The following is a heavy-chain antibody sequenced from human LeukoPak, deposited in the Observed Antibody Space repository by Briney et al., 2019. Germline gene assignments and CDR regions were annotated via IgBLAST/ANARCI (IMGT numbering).Heavy chain of an antibody. V-gene: IGHV4-59*12. CDR3: ARLTMFRGVIYGTDWHSDL. J-gene: IGHJ2*01. CDR1: GGSISSYY. Sequence: SETLSLTCTVSGGSISSYYCSWIRQPPGKGLEWIGYIFYSGSINYNPSLRSRVTISLDTSKNQFSLKLSSVTAADTAVYYCARLTMFRGVIYGTDWHSDLWGRGTLVTVSS. CDR2: IFYSGSI. D-gene: IGHD3-10*01.